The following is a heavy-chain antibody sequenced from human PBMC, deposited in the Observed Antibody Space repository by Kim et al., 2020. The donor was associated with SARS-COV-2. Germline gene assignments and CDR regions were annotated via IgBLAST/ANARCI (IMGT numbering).Heavy chain of an antibody. CDR3: ARDRVVPRFGDEVEYYFDY. CDR1: GGTFSSYA. V-gene: IGHV1-69*13. Sequence: SVKVSCKASGGTFSSYAISWVRQAPGQGLEWMGGIIHIFGTANYAQKFQGRVTITADESTSTAYMELSSLRSEDTAVYYCARDRVVPRFGDEVEYYFDYWGQGTLVTVSS. D-gene: IGHD3-10*01. J-gene: IGHJ4*02. CDR2: IIHIFGTA.